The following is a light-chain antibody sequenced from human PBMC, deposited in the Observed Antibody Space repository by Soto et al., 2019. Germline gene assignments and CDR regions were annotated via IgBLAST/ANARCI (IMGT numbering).Light chain of an antibody. Sequence: QLVLTQSPSASASLGASVKVTCTLSSGHSSYAIAWHQQQPEKGPRFLMRENSDGSLSKGDGIPDRFSGSSSGAERYLTISSLQSEDEADYHCQTWGTGIQVFGGGTKVTVL. V-gene: IGLV4-69*01. CDR2: ENSDGSL. J-gene: IGLJ2*01. CDR1: SGHSSYA. CDR3: QTWGTGIQV.